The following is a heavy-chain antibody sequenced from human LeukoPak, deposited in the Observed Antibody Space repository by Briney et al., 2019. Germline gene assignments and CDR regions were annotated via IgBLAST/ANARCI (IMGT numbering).Heavy chain of an antibody. Sequence: ASVKVSCKASGYTFTSYDINWVRQATGQGLEWMGWMNPNSGNTGYAQKFQGRVTMTRNTSISTAYMELSSLRSEDTAVYYCVRALRVRGIVVVTLGYWGQGTLVTVSS. CDR2: MNPNSGNT. J-gene: IGHJ4*02. V-gene: IGHV1-8*01. CDR3: VRALRVRGIVVVTLGY. CDR1: GYTFTSYD. D-gene: IGHD3-22*01.